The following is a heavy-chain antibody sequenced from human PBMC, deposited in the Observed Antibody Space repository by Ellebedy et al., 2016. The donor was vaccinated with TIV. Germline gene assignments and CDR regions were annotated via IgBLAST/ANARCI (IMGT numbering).Heavy chain of an antibody. V-gene: IGHV3-53*04. Sequence: GESLKISCAASGFTFSSYSMSWVRQAPGKGLEWVSVIYSGGSTYYADSVKGRFTISRHNSKNTLYLQMNSLRAEDTAVYYCASGLDYWGQGTLVTVSS. CDR1: GFTFSSYS. CDR3: ASGLDY. CDR2: IYSGGST. J-gene: IGHJ4*02.